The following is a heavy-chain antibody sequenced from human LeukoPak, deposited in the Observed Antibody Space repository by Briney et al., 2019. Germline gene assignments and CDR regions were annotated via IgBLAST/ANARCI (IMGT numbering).Heavy chain of an antibody. CDR3: AKYLTVVTFDAFDI. J-gene: IGHJ3*02. Sequence: GGSLRLSCAASGLTFDNYAMSWVRQAPGKGLEWVSAISGSGGSTYYADSVKGRFTISRDNSKNTLYLQMNSLRAEDTAVYYCAKYLTVVTFDAFDIWGQGTMVTVSS. V-gene: IGHV3-23*01. D-gene: IGHD4-23*01. CDR1: GLTFDNYA. CDR2: ISGSGGST.